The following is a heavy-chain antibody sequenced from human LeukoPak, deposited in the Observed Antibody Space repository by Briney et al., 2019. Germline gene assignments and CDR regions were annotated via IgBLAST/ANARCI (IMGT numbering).Heavy chain of an antibody. CDR3: ARVSGRSGWFGY. D-gene: IGHD6-19*01. J-gene: IGHJ4*02. V-gene: IGHV3-7*01. Sequence: GGSLRLSCAASGFTFSSYEMSWVRQAPGKGLEWVANIKQDGSEKYYVDSVKGRFTISRDNAKNSLYLQMNSLRAEDTAVYYCARVSGRSGWFGYWGQGTLVTVSS. CDR1: GFTFSSYE. CDR2: IKQDGSEK.